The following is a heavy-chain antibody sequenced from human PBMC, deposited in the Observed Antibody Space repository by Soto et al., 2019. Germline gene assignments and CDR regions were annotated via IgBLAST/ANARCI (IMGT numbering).Heavy chain of an antibody. V-gene: IGHV3-11*03. CDR1: GFTFSDYY. J-gene: IGHJ4*02. CDR2: SSNSGTFT. Sequence: VKLLESGGGLVQPGGSMRLSCEGSGFTFSDYYMSWIRRAPGKGLEWISYSSNSGTFTKYADSVKGRFSISRDNTKNLLFLQMNSLRAEDTALYYCARSGDNYNLLDYWGQGTPVTVSS. D-gene: IGHD1-1*01. CDR3: ARSGDNYNLLDY.